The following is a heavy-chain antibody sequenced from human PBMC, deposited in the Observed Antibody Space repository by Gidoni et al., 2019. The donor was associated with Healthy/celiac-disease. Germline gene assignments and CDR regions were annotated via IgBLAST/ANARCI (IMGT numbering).Heavy chain of an antibody. V-gene: IGHV3-64*01. J-gene: IGHJ4*02. CDR1: GFTFSSYA. CDR2: ISSNGGST. CDR3: ARGGQHHVPENFDY. Sequence: EVQLVASGGGLVQPGGSLRLSCAAYGFTFSSYAMHWVRQAPGKGLEYVSAISSNGGSTYYANSVKGRFTISRDNSKNTLYLQIGSLRAEDMAVYYCARGGQHHVPENFDYWGQGTLVTVSS. D-gene: IGHD6-13*01.